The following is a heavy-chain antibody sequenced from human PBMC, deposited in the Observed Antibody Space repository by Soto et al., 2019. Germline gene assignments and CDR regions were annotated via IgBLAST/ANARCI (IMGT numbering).Heavy chain of an antibody. Sequence: GGSLRLSCEGSGFAFSDYYMSWFRQAPGKGLEWVSYISGGGTFAKYADSLRGRFTIFRDNANSSLNLQIRSLRADDSAVYYCARGHTTVRRAYFDYWGQGTVITVSS. CDR2: ISGGGTFA. CDR3: ARGHTTVRRAYFDY. CDR1: GFAFSDYY. V-gene: IGHV3-11*06. J-gene: IGHJ4*02. D-gene: IGHD4-17*01.